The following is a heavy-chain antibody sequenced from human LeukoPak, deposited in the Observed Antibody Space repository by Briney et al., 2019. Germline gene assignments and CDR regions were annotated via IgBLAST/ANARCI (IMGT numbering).Heavy chain of an antibody. CDR1: GFTFSSYW. Sequence: SGGSLRLSCAASGFTFSSYWMSWVRQAPGKGLEWVANIKQDGSEKYYVDSVKGRFTISRDNAKNSLYLQMNSLRAEDTAVYYCARDCPSSWYVGVGDYWGQGTLVTVSS. CDR3: ARDCPSSWYVGVGDY. CDR2: IKQDGSEK. D-gene: IGHD6-13*01. V-gene: IGHV3-7*01. J-gene: IGHJ4*02.